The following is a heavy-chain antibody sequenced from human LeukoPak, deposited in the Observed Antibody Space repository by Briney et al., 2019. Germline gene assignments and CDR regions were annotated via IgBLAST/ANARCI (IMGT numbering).Heavy chain of an antibody. D-gene: IGHD6-6*01. J-gene: IGHJ4*02. Sequence: QSGGSLRLSCAASGFTFSSYGMHWVRQAPGKGLEWVGRIKNKINSYTTQYAASVKGRFTTSRDDSKNSMYLQMNSLKTEDTAVYFCVMISSSSGYNFDWWGQGTLVTVSS. CDR2: IKNKINSYTT. CDR3: VMISSSSGYNFDW. V-gene: IGHV3-72*01. CDR1: GFTFSSYG.